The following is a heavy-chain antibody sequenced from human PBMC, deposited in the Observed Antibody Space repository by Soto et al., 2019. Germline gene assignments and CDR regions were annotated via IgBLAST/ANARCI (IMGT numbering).Heavy chain of an antibody. V-gene: IGHV3-7*01. Sequence: EVQLVESGGGLVQPGGSLRLSCAASGFTFSSYWMSWVRQAPGKGLEWVANIEQDGSEKYYVDSVKGRFTISRDNAKNSLSLQMNSLRAEDTAVYYCARDVSQAYDYIWGSYRPYYFDYWGQGTLVTVSS. CDR3: ARDVSQAYDYIWGSYRPYYFDY. J-gene: IGHJ4*02. CDR2: IEQDGSEK. D-gene: IGHD3-16*02. CDR1: GFTFSSYW.